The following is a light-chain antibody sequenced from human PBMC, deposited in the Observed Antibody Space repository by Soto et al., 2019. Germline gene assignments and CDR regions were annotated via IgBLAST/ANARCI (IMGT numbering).Light chain of an antibody. Sequence: EIVLTQSPATLSLSPGDRATLSCRASQSIITYLAWYHQKPGQPPRLLIYDASNRATAIPARFSGSGSGTDFTLTISSLEPEDSAVYYCQQRSTSPRTFGQGTKLEIK. J-gene: IGKJ2*02. V-gene: IGKV3-11*01. CDR3: QQRSTSPRT. CDR2: DAS. CDR1: QSIITY.